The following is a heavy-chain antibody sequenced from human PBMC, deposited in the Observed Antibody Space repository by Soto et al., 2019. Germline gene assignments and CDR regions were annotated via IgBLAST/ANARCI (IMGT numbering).Heavy chain of an antibody. D-gene: IGHD1-26*01. Sequence: HPGGSLRLSCAASGFTFSSYGMHWVRQAPGKGLEWVAVISYDGSNKYYADSVKGRFTISRDNSKNTLYLQMNSLRAEDTAVYYCAKDLSNSGSYYVYYYYGMDVWGQGTTVTVSS. CDR1: GFTFSSYG. J-gene: IGHJ6*02. CDR3: AKDLSNSGSYYVYYYYGMDV. CDR2: ISYDGSNK. V-gene: IGHV3-30*18.